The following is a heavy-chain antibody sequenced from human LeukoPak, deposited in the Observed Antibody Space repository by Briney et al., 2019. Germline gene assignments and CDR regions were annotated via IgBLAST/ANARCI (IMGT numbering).Heavy chain of an antibody. Sequence: GESLKISCNGSGYSITSNWIAWVRQMPGKGLEWMRIIYPGDSDTRYSPSFQGQVTISADKSISTAYLQWSSLKASDTAMYYCARQSVGATTHFDYWGQGTLVTVSS. D-gene: IGHD1-26*01. CDR1: GYSITSNW. CDR2: IYPGDSDT. V-gene: IGHV5-51*01. J-gene: IGHJ4*02. CDR3: ARQSVGATTHFDY.